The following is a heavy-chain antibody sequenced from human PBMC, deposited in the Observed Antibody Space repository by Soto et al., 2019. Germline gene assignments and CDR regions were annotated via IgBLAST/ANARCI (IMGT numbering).Heavy chain of an antibody. Sequence: VGSLRLSCASSVCTFSSYAMSCVRQAPGKWLEWVSAISGSGGSTYYADSVKGRFTISRDNSKNTLYLQMNSLRAEDTAVYYCAKDGPGDDFWSGYYYSYYGMEVWGQRTTVSVSS. V-gene: IGHV3-23*01. D-gene: IGHD3-3*01. CDR2: ISGSGGST. CDR1: VCTFSSYA. CDR3: AKDGPGDDFWSGYYYSYYGMEV. J-gene: IGHJ6*02.